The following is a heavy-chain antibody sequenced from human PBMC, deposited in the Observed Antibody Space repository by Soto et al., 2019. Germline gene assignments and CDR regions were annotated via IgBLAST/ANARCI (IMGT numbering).Heavy chain of an antibody. V-gene: IGHV4-31*03. CDR2: IYYSGST. D-gene: IGHD2-15*01. CDR3: ARTFAVVVAATPRSRAFDI. J-gene: IGHJ3*02. CDR1: GGSISSGGYY. Sequence: PSETLSLTCTVSGGSISSGGYYWSWIRQHPGKGLEWIGYIYYSGSTYYNPSLKSRVTISVDTSKNQFSLKLSSVTAADTAVYYCARTFAVVVAATPRSRAFDIWGQGTMVTVSS.